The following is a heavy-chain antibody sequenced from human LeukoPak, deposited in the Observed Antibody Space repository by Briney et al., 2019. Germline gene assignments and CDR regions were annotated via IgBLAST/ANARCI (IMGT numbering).Heavy chain of an antibody. J-gene: IGHJ4*02. CDR1: GDPISNSNW. Sequence: SGTLSLTCAVSGDPISNSNWWSWVGQPPGKGLEWIGEIYHSGITNYHPSLKRRVTISVDKSKNQFSLKLTSVTAADTALYYCARGRSDILTAYYIWGQGTLVTVSP. CDR2: IYHSGIT. V-gene: IGHV4-4*02. CDR3: ARGRSDILTAYYI. D-gene: IGHD3-9*01.